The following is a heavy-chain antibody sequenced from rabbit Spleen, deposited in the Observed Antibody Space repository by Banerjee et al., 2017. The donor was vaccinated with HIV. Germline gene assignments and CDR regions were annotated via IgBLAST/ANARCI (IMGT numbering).Heavy chain of an antibody. CDR2: IAGSSSGFT. J-gene: IGHJ6*01. CDR3: ARDTGSSFSSYGMDL. Sequence: QEQLEESGGGLVKPEGSLTLTCKASGVSFSDKDVMCWVRQAPGKGLEWIACIAGSSSGFTYSATWAKGRVTISKTSSTTVTLQMTSLTAADTATYFCARDTGSSFSSYGMDLWGQGTLVTVS. D-gene: IGHD8-1*01. V-gene: IGHV1S45*01. CDR1: GVSFSDKDV.